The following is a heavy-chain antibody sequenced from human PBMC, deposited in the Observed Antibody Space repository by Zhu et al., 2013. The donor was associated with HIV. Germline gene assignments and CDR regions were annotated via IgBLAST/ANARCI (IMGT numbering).Heavy chain of an antibody. J-gene: IGHJ4*02. CDR3: ARDRRDSTVVVSGTRGRGPPALDH. CDR2: INPSDSRT. Sequence: QVQLVQSGAEVKKPGSSVRISCETSGGTLRNSGFAWVRQAPGQGLEWMAMINPSDSRTSHAQKFQGTLTMTRDTSTSSIYMELRSLTSDDTAIYYCARDRRDSTVVVSGTRGRGPPALDHWGQGTLVTVSS. CDR1: GGTLRNSG. V-gene: IGHV1-46*01. D-gene: IGHD2-21*01.